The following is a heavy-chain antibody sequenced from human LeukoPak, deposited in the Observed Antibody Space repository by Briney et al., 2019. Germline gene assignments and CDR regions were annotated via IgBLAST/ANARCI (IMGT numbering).Heavy chain of an antibody. Sequence: ASVKVSCKASGYTFTSYYMHWVRQAPGQGLEWMGIINPSGGSTSYAQKFQGRVTMTRDTATSTAYMELRALRSEDTAVYYCVRDGEGVAISVNYWFDPWGQGTLVTVSS. J-gene: IGHJ5*02. CDR2: INPSGGST. V-gene: IGHV1-46*01. CDR1: GYTFTSYY. D-gene: IGHD3-10*01. CDR3: VRDGEGVAISVNYWFDP.